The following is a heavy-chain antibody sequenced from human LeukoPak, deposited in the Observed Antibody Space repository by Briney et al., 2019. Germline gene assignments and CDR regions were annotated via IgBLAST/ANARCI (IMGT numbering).Heavy chain of an antibody. V-gene: IGHV3-64*01. Sequence: PGGSLRLSCAASGFTFSSFPMHWVRQVPGKGLEYVSAISSTGETSYYANSVKDRFTISRDNSKNTLYLQMGSLRAEDMAVYYCARVMSGSGSKYFDYWGKGTLVTVSS. CDR1: GFTFSSFP. D-gene: IGHD3-10*01. CDR3: ARVMSGSGSKYFDY. J-gene: IGHJ4*02. CDR2: ISSTGETS.